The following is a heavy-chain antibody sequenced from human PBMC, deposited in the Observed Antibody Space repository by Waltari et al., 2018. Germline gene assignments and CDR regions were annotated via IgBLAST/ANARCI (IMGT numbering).Heavy chain of an antibody. J-gene: IGHJ6*03. CDR3: ARDEYYYYYYYMDV. Sequence: EVQLVESGGGLVQPGGSLRLSCAASGFTFSSYWMPWVRQAPGKGLVWVSRINSDGSSTSYADSVKGRFTISRDNAKNTLYLQMNSLRAEDTAVYYCARDEYYYYYYYMDVWGKGTTVTISS. V-gene: IGHV3-74*01. CDR1: GFTFSSYW. CDR2: INSDGSST.